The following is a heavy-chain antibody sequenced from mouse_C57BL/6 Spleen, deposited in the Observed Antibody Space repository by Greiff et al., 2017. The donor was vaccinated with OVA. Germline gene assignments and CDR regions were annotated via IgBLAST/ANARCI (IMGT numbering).Heavy chain of an antibody. D-gene: IGHD1-1*01. J-gene: IGHJ1*03. V-gene: IGHV14-3*01. Sequence: EVKLQESVAELVRPGASVKLSCTASGFNIKNTYMHWVKQRPEQGLEWIGRIDPANGNTKYAPKFQGKATITADTSSNTAYLQLSSLTSEDTAIYYCARGGDYGSSYWYFDVWGTGTTVTVSS. CDR1: GFNIKNTY. CDR2: IDPANGNT. CDR3: ARGGDYGSSYWYFDV.